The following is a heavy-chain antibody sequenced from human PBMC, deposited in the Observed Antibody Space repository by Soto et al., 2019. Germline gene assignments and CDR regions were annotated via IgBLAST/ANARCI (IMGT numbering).Heavy chain of an antibody. CDR3: AKDRIVGSAWALFFDA. CDR1: GFTLSSYA. Sequence: GSLRLSCAASGFTLSSYAMSWVRQAPGKGLEWVSSITSSGGRTHYADSVRDRFTISRDHSKNTLYLQMNSLRAEDTAVYYCAKDRIVGSAWALFFDAWAKGQWSPSPQ. D-gene: IGHD1-26*01. CDR2: ITSSGGRT. V-gene: IGHV3-23*01. J-gene: IGHJ3*01.